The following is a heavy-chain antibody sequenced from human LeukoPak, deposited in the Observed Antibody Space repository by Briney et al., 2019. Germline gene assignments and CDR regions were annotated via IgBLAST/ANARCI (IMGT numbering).Heavy chain of an antibody. CDR2: ISYYGINQ. D-gene: IGHD1/OR15-1a*01. V-gene: IGHV3-30*04. CDR1: GFTFSSYA. CDR3: TLTTFGVVYCFDY. J-gene: IGHJ4*02. Sequence: GGSLRLSCAPSGFTFSSYAMHWVRQAPGKGLEWVALISYYGINQYYADSVKGRFIISRDNSKNTLYLQLNSLRLEDTAVYYCTLTTFGVVYCFDYWGQGTLVTVSS.